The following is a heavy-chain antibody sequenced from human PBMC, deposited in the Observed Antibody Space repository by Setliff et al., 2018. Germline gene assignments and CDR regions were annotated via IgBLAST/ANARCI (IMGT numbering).Heavy chain of an antibody. J-gene: IGHJ4*02. V-gene: IGHV3-23*03. D-gene: IGHD1-7*01. CDR1: GFTFSTYA. CDR3: AKPQVELRWGFES. Sequence: GGSLRLSCAASGFTFSTYAMSWVRQAPGKGLEWVSTIYSGDRNTFYTDSVKGRFTTFRDGSKNTLFLQMTSLRAEDTAVYYCAKPQVELRWGFESWGQGTPVTVSS. CDR2: IYSGDRNT.